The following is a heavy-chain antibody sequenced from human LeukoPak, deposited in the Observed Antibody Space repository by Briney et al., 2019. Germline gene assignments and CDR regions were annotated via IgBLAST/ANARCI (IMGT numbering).Heavy chain of an antibody. CDR2: ISSSSSYI. CDR3: ARKGGGAVALGN. Sequence: GGSLRLSCAASGFTFSSYSMNWVRQAPGKGLEWVSSISSSSSYIYYADSVKGRFTISRDNAKNSLYLQMNSLRAEDTAVYYCARKGGGAVALGNWGQGTLVTVSS. V-gene: IGHV3-21*01. J-gene: IGHJ4*02. CDR1: GFTFSSYS. D-gene: IGHD6-19*01.